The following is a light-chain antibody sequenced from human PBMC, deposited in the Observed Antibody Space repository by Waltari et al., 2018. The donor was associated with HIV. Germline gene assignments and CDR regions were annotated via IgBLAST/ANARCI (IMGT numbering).Light chain of an antibody. CDR2: DAS. CDR3: QQYASMFT. Sequence: DIQMTHSPSSLSASVGARVSITCQASQDISYYLNWYQQKPGKAPKLLIYDASRLQRGVPSRFSGGGSGTDFTFTISSLQPEDIATYYCQQYASMFTFGPGTKVNIK. CDR1: QDISYY. J-gene: IGKJ3*01. V-gene: IGKV1-33*01.